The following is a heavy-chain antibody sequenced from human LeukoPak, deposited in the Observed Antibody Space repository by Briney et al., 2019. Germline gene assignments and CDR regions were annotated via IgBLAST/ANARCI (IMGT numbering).Heavy chain of an antibody. CDR3: ARYGRTVTPDYYYYYYMDV. J-gene: IGHJ6*03. CDR2: IYTSGST. V-gene: IGHV4-4*07. D-gene: IGHD2-21*02. CDR1: GGSISSYY. Sequence: SETLSLTCTVSGGSISSYYWSWIRQPAGKGLEWIGRIYTSGSTNYNPSLKSRVTMSVDTSKNQFSLKLSSVTAADTAEYYCARYGRTVTPDYYYYYYMDVWGKGTTVTISS.